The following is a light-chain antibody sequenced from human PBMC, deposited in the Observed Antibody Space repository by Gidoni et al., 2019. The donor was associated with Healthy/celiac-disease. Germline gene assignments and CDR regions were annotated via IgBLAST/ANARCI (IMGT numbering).Light chain of an antibody. Sequence: DIVSTQSPGPLSLSPGERATLSCRASQSVSSSYLAWYQQKPGQAPRLLIYGASSRATGIPDRFSGSGSGTDFTLTISRLEPEDFAVYYCQQYGSSLPFTFGPGTKVDIK. CDR2: GAS. CDR3: QQYGSSLPFT. J-gene: IGKJ3*01. V-gene: IGKV3-20*01. CDR1: QSVSSSY.